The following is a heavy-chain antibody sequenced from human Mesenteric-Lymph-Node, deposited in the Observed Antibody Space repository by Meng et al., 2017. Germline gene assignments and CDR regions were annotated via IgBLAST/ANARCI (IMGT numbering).Heavy chain of an antibody. J-gene: IGHJ3*02. CDR2: IWYDGGDK. V-gene: IGHV3-33*01. CDR1: GFTFSSYN. Sequence: QVELVEAGGGVVPPGRSLRLSCAASGFTFSSYNLHWVRQAPGKGLEWVALIWYDGGDKRYADSVKGRFTISRDNSKNTLYLQMNSLRAEDTAVYYCAREDTTGEGAFDIWGQGTMVTVSS. D-gene: IGHD1-1*01. CDR3: AREDTTGEGAFDI.